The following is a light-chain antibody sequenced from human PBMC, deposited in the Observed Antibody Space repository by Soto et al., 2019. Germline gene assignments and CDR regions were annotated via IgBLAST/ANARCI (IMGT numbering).Light chain of an antibody. CDR3: GAWDDSLNGVL. CDR1: SSNIGRNT. CDR2: SDN. V-gene: IGLV1-44*01. Sequence: QSVLTQPPSASGTPGQKVTISCSGSSSNIGRNTVNWYQQVPGTAPKLLMYSDNQRPSGVPDRFSGSSSGTSVSLAISGLQSEDEADYYCGAWDDSLNGVLFGGGTKVTVL. J-gene: IGLJ2*01.